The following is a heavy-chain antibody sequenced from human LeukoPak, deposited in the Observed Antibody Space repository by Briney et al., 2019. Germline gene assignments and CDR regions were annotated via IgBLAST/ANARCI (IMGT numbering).Heavy chain of an antibody. J-gene: IGHJ6*03. Sequence: GGSLRLSCAASGFTFSSYSMNWVRQAPGKGLGWVSSISSSSSYIYYADSVKRRFTISRANANNSPHLQMNILTADAPAVYYCARVHLTILRYSYYYMDAWGKRTTVTVSS. CDR3: ARVHLTILRYSYYYMDA. D-gene: IGHD3-3*01. V-gene: IGHV3-21*01. CDR1: GFTFSSYS. CDR2: ISSSSSYI.